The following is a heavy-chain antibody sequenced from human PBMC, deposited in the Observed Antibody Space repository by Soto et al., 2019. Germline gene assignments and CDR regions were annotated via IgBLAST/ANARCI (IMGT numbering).Heavy chain of an antibody. Sequence: GGSLRLSCAASGFTFSSYSMNWVRQAPGKXLEWVSSISSSSSYIYYADSVKGRFTISRDNAKNSLYLQMNSLRAEDTAVYYCARDAVYQGIQLWRNYYYRMDVWCQGTTVTVSS. J-gene: IGHJ6*02. CDR3: ARDAVYQGIQLWRNYYYRMDV. CDR2: ISSSSSYI. D-gene: IGHD5-18*01. V-gene: IGHV3-21*01. CDR1: GFTFSSYS.